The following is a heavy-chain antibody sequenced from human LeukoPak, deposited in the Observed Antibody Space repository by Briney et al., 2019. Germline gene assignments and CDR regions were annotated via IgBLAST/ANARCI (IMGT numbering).Heavy chain of an antibody. D-gene: IGHD6-6*01. CDR3: ARGLQLVQDYYYYYYMDV. Sequence: GGSLRLSCAASGFTFSSYWMSWVRQAPGKGLEWVANIKQDGSEKYYVDSVKGRFTISRDNAKNSLYLQMNSLRAEDTAVYYCARGLQLVQDYYYYYYMDVWGKGTTVTVSS. CDR2: IKQDGSEK. V-gene: IGHV3-7*01. CDR1: GFTFSSYW. J-gene: IGHJ6*03.